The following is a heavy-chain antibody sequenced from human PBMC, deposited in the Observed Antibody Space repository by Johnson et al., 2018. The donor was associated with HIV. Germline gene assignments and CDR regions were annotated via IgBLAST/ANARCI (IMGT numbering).Heavy chain of an antibody. CDR1: GFTFNTYG. CDR3: ARGSWSSGSYGIWYAFDI. V-gene: IGHV3-30*02. J-gene: IGHJ3*02. D-gene: IGHD1-26*01. CDR2: IRYDGSNK. Sequence: QVQLVESGGGVVQPGGSLRLSCTASGFTFNTYGMHWVRQAPGKGLEWVAFIRYDGSNKYYVDSVKGRFTISRDNSKNTLYLQMNSLRAEDTAVYYCARGSWSSGSYGIWYAFDIWGQGTKVTVSS.